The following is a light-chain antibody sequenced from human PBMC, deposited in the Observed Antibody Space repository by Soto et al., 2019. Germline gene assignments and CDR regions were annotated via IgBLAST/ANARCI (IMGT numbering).Light chain of an antibody. J-gene: IGLJ3*02. V-gene: IGLV2-8*01. CDR1: SSDVGGYNF. Sequence: QSALTQPPSASGSPGQSVTISCTGTSSDVGGYNFVSWYQQHPGKAPKLMIYEVTKRPSGVPDRFSGSKSGNTASLTVSGLQPEDEAAYYCSSYAGNNIWVFGGGTKVTVL. CDR3: SSYAGNNIWV. CDR2: EVT.